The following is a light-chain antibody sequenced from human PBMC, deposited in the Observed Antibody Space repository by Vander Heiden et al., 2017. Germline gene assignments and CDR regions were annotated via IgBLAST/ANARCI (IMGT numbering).Light chain of an antibody. CDR3: QQRSNWAGT. J-gene: IGKJ1*01. V-gene: IGKV3-11*01. CDR2: DAS. CDR1: QSVSSY. Sequence: DIVLTRSPATLSLSPGERATLSCRASQSVSSYLAWYQQKPGQAPRLLIYDASNRATGIPARFSGSGSGTDFTLTISSLEPEDFAVYYCQQRSNWAGTFGQGTKVEIK.